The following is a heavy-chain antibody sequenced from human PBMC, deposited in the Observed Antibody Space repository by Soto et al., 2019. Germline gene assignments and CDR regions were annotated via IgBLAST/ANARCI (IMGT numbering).Heavy chain of an antibody. Sequence: QVQRVQSGADVKKPGASVKVSCKASGYTFTTYGIIWARQAPGQGLEWMGWISAYNGNTNYAQMLGGKVTNTTDTPTSTAYMELRSLRSDDTAVYSCANDSPPVDHWGQGTLVTVSS. J-gene: IGHJ4*02. CDR1: GYTFTTYG. D-gene: IGHD3-3*01. CDR2: ISAYNGNT. V-gene: IGHV1-18*01. CDR3: ANDSPPVDH.